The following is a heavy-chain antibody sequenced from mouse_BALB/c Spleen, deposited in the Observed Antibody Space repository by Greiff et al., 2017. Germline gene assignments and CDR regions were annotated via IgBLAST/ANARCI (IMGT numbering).Heavy chain of an antibody. CDR1: GYTFTSYV. Sequence: EVQRVESGPELVKPGASVKMSCKASGYTFTSYVMLWVKQKPGQGLEWIGYINPYNDGTKYNEKFKGKATLTSDKSSSTAYMELSSLTSEDSAVYYCAVHYYGTWFAYWGQGTLVTVSA. V-gene: IGHV1-14*01. D-gene: IGHD1-2*01. CDR2: INPYNDGT. CDR3: AVHYYGTWFAY. J-gene: IGHJ3*01.